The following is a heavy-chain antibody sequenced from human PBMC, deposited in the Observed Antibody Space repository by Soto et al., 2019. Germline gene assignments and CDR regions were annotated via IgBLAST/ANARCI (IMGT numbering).Heavy chain of an antibody. CDR3: ARVTGYYAPDY. D-gene: IGHD3-9*01. J-gene: IGHJ4*02. CDR2: INTGNGNT. V-gene: IGHV1-3*04. CDR1: GYTFTSYA. Sequence: QVQLVQSGAEVKKPGASVKVSCKASGYTFTSYAMHWVRQAPGQRLEWMGWINTGNGNTKYSQKFQGRVTITRDTSASTAYMELSSLRSEDTAVYYCARVTGYYAPDYWGQGTLVTVSS.